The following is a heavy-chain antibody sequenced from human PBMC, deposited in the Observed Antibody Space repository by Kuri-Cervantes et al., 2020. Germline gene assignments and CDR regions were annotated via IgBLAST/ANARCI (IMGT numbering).Heavy chain of an antibody. CDR3: ARRSGSYTQFNY. CDR1: GGSISSYY. Sequence: GSLRLSCTVSGGSISSYYWSWIRQPPGKGLEWIGYIYYSGSTNYNPSLKSRVTISVDTSKNQFSLKLSSVTAADTAVYYCARRSGSYTQFNYWGQGTLVTVSS. J-gene: IGHJ4*02. V-gene: IGHV4-59*01. CDR2: IYYSGST. D-gene: IGHD1-26*01.